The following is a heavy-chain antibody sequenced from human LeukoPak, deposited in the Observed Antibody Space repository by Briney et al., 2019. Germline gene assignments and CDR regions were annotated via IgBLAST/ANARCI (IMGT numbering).Heavy chain of an antibody. V-gene: IGHV3-21*01. D-gene: IGHD2-21*02. CDR1: GFTLSSYS. CDR3: AKEGGGDSRYYFDY. J-gene: IGHJ4*02. Sequence: GGSLTLSCAASGFTLSSYSMNWVRQAPGKGLEWVSSISSSSSYIYYADSVKGRFTISRDNAKNSLYLQMNSLRAEDTAVYYCAKEGGGDSRYYFDYWGQGTLVTVSS. CDR2: ISSSSSYI.